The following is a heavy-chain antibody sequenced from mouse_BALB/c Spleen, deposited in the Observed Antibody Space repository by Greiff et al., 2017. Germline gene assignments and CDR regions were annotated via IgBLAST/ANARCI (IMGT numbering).Heavy chain of an antibody. CDR2: ISSGGSYT. J-gene: IGHJ2*01. Sequence: EVKVVESGGGLVKPGGSLKLSCAASGFTFSSYAMSWVRQSPEKRLEWVAEISSGGSYTYYPDTVTGRFTISRDNAKNTLYLEMSSLRSEDTAMYYCARDKGGYPDYWGQGTTLTVSS. V-gene: IGHV5-9-4*01. D-gene: IGHD2-14*01. CDR3: ARDKGGYPDY. CDR1: GFTFSSYA.